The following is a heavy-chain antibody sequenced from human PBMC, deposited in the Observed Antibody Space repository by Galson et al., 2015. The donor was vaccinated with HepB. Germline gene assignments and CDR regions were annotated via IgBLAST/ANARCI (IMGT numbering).Heavy chain of an antibody. CDR1: GFTFDDYT. V-gene: IGHV3-43*01. CDR2: ISWDGGST. Sequence: SLRLSCAASGFTFDDYTMHWVRQAPGKGLEWVSLISWDGGSTYYADSVKGRFTISRDNSKNSLYLQMNSLRTEDTALYYCAKAGQGLPSSGWYGGGDYFDYWGQGTLVTVSS. CDR3: AKAGQGLPSSGWYGGGDYFDY. D-gene: IGHD6-19*01. J-gene: IGHJ4*02.